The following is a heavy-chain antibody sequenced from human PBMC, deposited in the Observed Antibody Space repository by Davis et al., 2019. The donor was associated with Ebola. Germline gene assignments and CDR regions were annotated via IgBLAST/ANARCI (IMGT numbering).Heavy chain of an antibody. J-gene: IGHJ4*02. Sequence: ASVKVSCKASGYTFTGYYMHWVRQAPGQGLEWMGWINPNSGGTNYAQKFQGRVTMTRDTSTSTVYMELSSLRSEDTAVYYCARRDGSYGGNAFDYWGQGTLVTVSS. V-gene: IGHV1-2*02. CDR3: ARRDGSYGGNAFDY. D-gene: IGHD4-23*01. CDR2: INPNSGGT. CDR1: GYTFTGYY.